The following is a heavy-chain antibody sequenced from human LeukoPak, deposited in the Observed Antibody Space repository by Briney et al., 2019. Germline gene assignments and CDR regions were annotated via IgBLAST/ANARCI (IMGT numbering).Heavy chain of an antibody. Sequence: GGSLRLSCVASGFTFTSHWMSWVRQAPGKGLEWVANINQDGTEKHYVDSVKGRFTISRDNAKNSQFLQMNSLRAEDTAVYYCARDQLDTWGQGTLVTVSS. CDR2: INQDGTEK. J-gene: IGHJ5*02. CDR3: ARDQLDT. V-gene: IGHV3-7*01. CDR1: GFTFTSHW.